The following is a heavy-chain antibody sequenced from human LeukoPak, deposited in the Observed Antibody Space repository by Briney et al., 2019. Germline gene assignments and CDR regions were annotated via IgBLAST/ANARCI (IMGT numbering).Heavy chain of an antibody. CDR2: IYYSGST. V-gene: IGHV4-39*01. J-gene: IGHJ6*02. CDR3: ARGYRSSGWPKYYYYGMDV. CDR1: GGSISSSSYY. D-gene: IGHD6-19*01. Sequence: SETLSLTCTVSGGSISSSSYYWGWIRQPPGKGLEWIGSIYYSGSTYYNPSLKSRVTISVDTSKNQFSLKLSSVTAADTAVYYCARGYRSSGWPKYYYYGMDVWGQGTTVTVSS.